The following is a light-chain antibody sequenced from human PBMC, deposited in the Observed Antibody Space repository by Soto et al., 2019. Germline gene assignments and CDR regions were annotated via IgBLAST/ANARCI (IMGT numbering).Light chain of an antibody. CDR3: SSYTRSSTLV. CDR2: DVN. J-gene: IGLJ1*01. V-gene: IGLV2-14*01. Sequence: QLVLTQPASVSGSPGQSITISCTGTSSDVGGYNYVSWYQHHPHKAPKLMIYDVNNRPSGVSNRFSGSKSGNTASLTISGLQAEDEADYYCSSYTRSSTLVFGTGTKLTVL. CDR1: SSDVGGYNY.